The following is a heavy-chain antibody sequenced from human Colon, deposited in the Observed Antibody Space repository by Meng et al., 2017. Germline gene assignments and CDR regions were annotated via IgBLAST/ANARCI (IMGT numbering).Heavy chain of an antibody. D-gene: IGHD5-12*01. CDR1: GGSFSGYY. J-gene: IGHJ5*02. Sequence: QVQLQQWGEGLLKPPETLSLTCAVYGGSFSGYYWSWIRQPPGKGLEWIGEINHSGSTNYNPSLKSRVTISVDTSKNQFSLKLSSVTAADTAVYYCARGRYSGYLPWGQGTLVTVSS. V-gene: IGHV4-34*01. CDR2: INHSGST. CDR3: ARGRYSGYLP.